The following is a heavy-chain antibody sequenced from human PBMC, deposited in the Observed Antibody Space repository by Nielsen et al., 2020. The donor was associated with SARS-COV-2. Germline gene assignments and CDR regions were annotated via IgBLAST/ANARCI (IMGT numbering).Heavy chain of an antibody. V-gene: IGHV4-59*12. CDR2: IYYSGST. CDR3: ARGGRYYYYYMDV. Sequence: SETLSLTCTVSGGSISSYYWSWIRQPPGKGLEWIGSIYYSGSTYYNPSLKSRVTISVDTSKNQFSLKLSSVTAADTAVYYCARGGRYYYYYMDVWGKGTTVTVSS. CDR1: GGSISSYY. J-gene: IGHJ6*03.